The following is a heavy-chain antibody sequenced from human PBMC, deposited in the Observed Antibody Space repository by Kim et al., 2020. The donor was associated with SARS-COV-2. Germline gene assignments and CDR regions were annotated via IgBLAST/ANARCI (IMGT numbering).Heavy chain of an antibody. J-gene: IGHJ4*02. CDR3: ARGRGTSWSHYDY. Sequence: ASVKVSCKASGDTFTDNYIHWVRQAPGQGLEWLGWINPNTGGRTFAQEFQARVIMTRDTSIFTAYMELTRLRSDDTAVYYCARGRGTSWSHYDYWGQGTLSPSPQ. V-gene: IGHV1-2*02. CDR2: INPNTGGR. CDR1: GDTFTDNY. D-gene: IGHD6-13*01.